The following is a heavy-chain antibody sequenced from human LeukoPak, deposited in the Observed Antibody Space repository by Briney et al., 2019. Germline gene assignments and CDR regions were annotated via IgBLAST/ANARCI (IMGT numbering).Heavy chain of an antibody. J-gene: IGHJ4*02. CDR3: ARGVRSSWERGPWKY. D-gene: IGHD6-13*01. CDR2: IYYSGST. Sequence: SETLSLTCSVSGGSISSTSYHWGWIRQPPGKGLEWIGSIYYSGSTYYNPSLKSRVTISVDTSRNQFSLKLSSVTAADTAVYYCARGVRSSWERGPWKYWGQGTLVTVSS. V-gene: IGHV4-39*01. CDR1: GGSISSTSYH.